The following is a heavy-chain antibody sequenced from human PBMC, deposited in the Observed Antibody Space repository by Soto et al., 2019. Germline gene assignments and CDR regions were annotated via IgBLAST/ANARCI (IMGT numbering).Heavy chain of an antibody. CDR1: GGTFSSYA. J-gene: IGHJ6*02. D-gene: IGHD2-2*01. CDR2: IIPIFGTA. CDR3: ASHSSLRGYCISTSCYGYYYGMDV. Sequence: QVQLVQSRDEVKKPGSSVKVSCKASGGTFSSYAISWVRQAPGQGLEWMGGIIPIFGTADYAQKFQARVTIIADESTSTAYIELSSLRSDDTAVYYCASHSSLRGYCISTSCYGYYYGMDVWGQATTVTVSS. V-gene: IGHV1-69*12.